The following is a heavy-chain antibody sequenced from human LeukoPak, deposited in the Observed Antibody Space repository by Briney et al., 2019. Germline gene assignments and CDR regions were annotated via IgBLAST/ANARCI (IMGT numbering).Heavy chain of an antibody. D-gene: IGHD3-16*02. CDR2: ISWNSGSI. Sequence: PGGSLRLSCAASGFTFDDYAMHWVRQAPGKGLEWVSGISWNSGSIGYADSVKGRFTISRDNAKNSLYLQMNSLRVEDTAVYYCARVLRSYCCAFDIWGQGTMVTVSS. CDR1: GFTFDDYA. CDR3: ARVLRSYCCAFDI. J-gene: IGHJ3*02. V-gene: IGHV3-9*01.